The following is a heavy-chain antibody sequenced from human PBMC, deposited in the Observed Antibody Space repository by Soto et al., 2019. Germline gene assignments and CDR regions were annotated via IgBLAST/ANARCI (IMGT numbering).Heavy chain of an antibody. Sequence: SEPLSLTCTVSGGSISSGGYYWSWIRQPPGKGLEWIGYTYYSGSTNYNPSLKSRVTISVDTSKNQFSLKLSSVTAADTAVYYCASARYYYDSSGYVSTYGMDVWGQGTTVTVSS. CDR3: ASARYYYDSSGYVSTYGMDV. V-gene: IGHV4-61*08. CDR2: TYYSGST. CDR1: GGSISSGGYY. J-gene: IGHJ6*02. D-gene: IGHD3-22*01.